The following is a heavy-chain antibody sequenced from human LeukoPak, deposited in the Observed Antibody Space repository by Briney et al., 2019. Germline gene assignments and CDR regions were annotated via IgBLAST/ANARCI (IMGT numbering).Heavy chain of an antibody. CDR3: ALEWELGQVDY. V-gene: IGHV4-59*01. J-gene: IGHJ4*02. D-gene: IGHD1-26*01. Sequence: SETLSLTCTVSGGSISSYYWSWIRQPPGKGLESIGYIYYSGSTNYNPSLKSRVTISVDTSKNQFSLKLSSVTAADTAVYYCALEWELGQVDYWGQGTLVTVSS. CDR2: IYYSGST. CDR1: GGSISSYY.